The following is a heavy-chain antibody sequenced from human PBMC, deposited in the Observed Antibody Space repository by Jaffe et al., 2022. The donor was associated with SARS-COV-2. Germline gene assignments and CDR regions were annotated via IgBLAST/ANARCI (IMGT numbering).Heavy chain of an antibody. CDR3: AKEVYDGDYSNWFDP. CDR2: ISGDGGST. V-gene: IGHV3-43*02. D-gene: IGHD4-17*01. J-gene: IGHJ5*02. Sequence: EVQLVESGGGVVQPGGSLRLSCAASGFTFDDYAMHWVRQAPGKGLEWVSLISGDGGSTYYADSVKGRFTISRDNSKNSLYLQMNSLRTEDTALYYCAKEVYDGDYSNWFDPWGQGTLVTVSS. CDR1: GFTFDDYA.